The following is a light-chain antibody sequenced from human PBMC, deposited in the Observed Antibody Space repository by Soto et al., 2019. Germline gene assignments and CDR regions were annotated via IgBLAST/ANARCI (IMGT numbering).Light chain of an antibody. Sequence: EIVLTQSPATLSLSPGERATLSCRASQSISSNLAWYRQKPGQAPRLLIYGASTRATGIPARFSGSGSGTEFTLTISSLQSGDFAVYYCQQYNNWPRSFGQGT. J-gene: IGKJ5*01. CDR3: QQYNNWPRS. V-gene: IGKV3-15*01. CDR1: QSISSN. CDR2: GAS.